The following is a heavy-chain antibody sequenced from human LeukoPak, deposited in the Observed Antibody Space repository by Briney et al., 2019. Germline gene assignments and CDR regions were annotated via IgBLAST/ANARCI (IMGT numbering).Heavy chain of an antibody. Sequence: PSETLSLTCTVSGDSISSYYWNWIRQPPGKGLEWIGYIYYSGSTNYNPSLKSRVTISADTSNNQFSLKLSSVTAADTAVYYCARHSLGAAPVVDYWGQGTLVTVSS. V-gene: IGHV4-59*08. CDR1: GDSISSYY. D-gene: IGHD2-15*01. CDR2: IYYSGST. CDR3: ARHSLGAAPVVDY. J-gene: IGHJ4*02.